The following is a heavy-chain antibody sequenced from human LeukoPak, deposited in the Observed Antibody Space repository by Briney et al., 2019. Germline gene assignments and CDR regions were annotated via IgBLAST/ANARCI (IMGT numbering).Heavy chain of an antibody. Sequence: GGSLRLSCAGSGFPFSSHGMSWIRQAPGEGLEWVSSISRSGEGTFYADSVRGRFTISRDNSKNTVSLQMESLRAEDTALYYCAKDYAVGSIDYWGQGTLVTVSS. V-gene: IGHV3-23*01. CDR3: AKDYAVGSIDY. D-gene: IGHD3-16*01. CDR1: GFPFSSHG. J-gene: IGHJ4*02. CDR2: ISRSGEGT.